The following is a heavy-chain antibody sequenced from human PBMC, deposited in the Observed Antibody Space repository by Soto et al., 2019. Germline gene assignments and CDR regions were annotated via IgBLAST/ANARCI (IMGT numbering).Heavy chain of an antibody. Sequence: ASVKVSCKASGYTFTSYYMHWVRQAPGQGLEWMGIINPSGGSTSYAQKFQGRVTMTRDTSTSTDYMELSSLRSEDTAVYYCARDLFGPPAHCSSTSCPTDGAFDIWGQGTMVTVSS. J-gene: IGHJ3*02. D-gene: IGHD2-2*01. V-gene: IGHV1-46*01. CDR2: INPSGGST. CDR1: GYTFTSYY. CDR3: ARDLFGPPAHCSSTSCPTDGAFDI.